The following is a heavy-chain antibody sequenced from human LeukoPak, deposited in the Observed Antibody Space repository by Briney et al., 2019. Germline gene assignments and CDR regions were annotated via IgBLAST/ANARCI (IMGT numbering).Heavy chain of an antibody. CDR3: ARLDRGYSYGPPFDY. V-gene: IGHV1-18*01. Sequence: GASVKVSCKASGYTFTSYGISWVRQAPGQGLEWMGWISAYNGNTNYAQKLQGRVTMTTDTSTSTAYMELRSLRSDDTAVYYCARLDRGYSYGPPFDYWGQGTLVTVSS. CDR1: GYTFTSYG. CDR2: ISAYNGNT. D-gene: IGHD5-18*01. J-gene: IGHJ4*02.